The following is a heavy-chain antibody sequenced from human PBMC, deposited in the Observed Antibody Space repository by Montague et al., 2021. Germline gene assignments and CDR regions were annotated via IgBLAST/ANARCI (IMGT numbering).Heavy chain of an antibody. D-gene: IGHD5-18*01. CDR2: IYYSGSAGGTT. Sequence: SETLSLTCTVSGGSISSFYWSWIRRPPEKGLELIAYIYYSGSAGGTTNYNPSLKSRVTISVDSSKNQLSLRLTSVTTADTAVYYCARGRGNSYVSFDSWGQGTLISVSS. CDR1: GGSISSFY. V-gene: IGHV4-59*13. CDR3: ARGRGNSYVSFDS. J-gene: IGHJ4*02.